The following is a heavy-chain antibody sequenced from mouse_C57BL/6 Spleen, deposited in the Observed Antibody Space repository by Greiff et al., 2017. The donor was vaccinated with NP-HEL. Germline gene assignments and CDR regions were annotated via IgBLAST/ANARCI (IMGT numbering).Heavy chain of an antibody. CDR1: GYTFTSYW. CDR3: ARFETGTGFAY. V-gene: IGHV1-52*01. D-gene: IGHD4-1*01. Sequence: VQLQQPGAELVRPGSSVKLSCKASGYTFTSYWMHWVKQRPIQGLEWIGNIDPSDSETHYNQKFKDKATLTVDKSSSTAYMQLSSLTSEDSAVYYCARFETGTGFAYWGQGTLVTVSA. CDR2: IDPSDSET. J-gene: IGHJ3*01.